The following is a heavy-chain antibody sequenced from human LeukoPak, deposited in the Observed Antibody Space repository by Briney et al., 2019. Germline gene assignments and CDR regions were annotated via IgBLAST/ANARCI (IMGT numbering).Heavy chain of an antibody. Sequence: SETLSLTCTVSGGSISSGDYYWSWIRQHPGTGLEWIGYIYYSGSAYYNPSLKSRVTISVDTSKNQFSLKLSSVTAADTAVYYCARIVVLKRSFDYWGQGTLVTVSS. CDR2: IYYSGSA. CDR3: ARIVVLKRSFDY. CDR1: GGSISSGDYY. J-gene: IGHJ4*02. V-gene: IGHV4-31*03. D-gene: IGHD3-22*01.